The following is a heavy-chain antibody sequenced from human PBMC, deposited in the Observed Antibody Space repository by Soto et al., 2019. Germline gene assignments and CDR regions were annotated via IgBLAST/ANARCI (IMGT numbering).Heavy chain of an antibody. Sequence: GASVKVSCKASGYIFSSYDINWVRQATGQGLEWMGWMNPKSGNTDYAQKFQGRVTMTRNTSITTAYMELSSLRSEDTVVYFCARPGHCSGGSCYKYMDVWGKGTTVTVSS. D-gene: IGHD2-15*01. J-gene: IGHJ6*03. CDR1: GYIFSSYD. V-gene: IGHV1-8*01. CDR2: MNPKSGNT. CDR3: ARPGHCSGGSCYKYMDV.